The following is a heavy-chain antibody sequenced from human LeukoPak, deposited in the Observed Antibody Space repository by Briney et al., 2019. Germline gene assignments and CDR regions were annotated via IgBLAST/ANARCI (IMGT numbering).Heavy chain of an antibody. CDR3: ARDRSSWGLDC. J-gene: IGHJ4*02. D-gene: IGHD7-27*01. Sequence: PSQTLSLTCTVSGGSISSGGYYWSWIRQHPGKGLEWIGYIYYSGTTYYNPSLKSRVTISVDTPKNQFSLKLTSLTAADTAVYYCARDRSSWGLDCWGQGTLVTVSS. CDR1: GGSISSGGYY. V-gene: IGHV4-31*03. CDR2: IYYSGTT.